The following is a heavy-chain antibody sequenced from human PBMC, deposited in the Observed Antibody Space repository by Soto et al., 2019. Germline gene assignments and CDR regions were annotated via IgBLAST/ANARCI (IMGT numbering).Heavy chain of an antibody. Sequence: SETLSLTCTVYGGSFSGYYWSWIRQPPGKGLEWIGEINHSGSTNYNPSLKSRVTISVDTSKNQFSLKLSSVTAADTAVYYCARGQAVRGVIIPGINYYDYSGMDVWGKGTMVTVSS. V-gene: IGHV4-34*01. CDR3: ARGQAVRGVIIPGINYYDYSGMDV. J-gene: IGHJ6*04. D-gene: IGHD3-10*01. CDR2: INHSGST. CDR1: GGSFSGYY.